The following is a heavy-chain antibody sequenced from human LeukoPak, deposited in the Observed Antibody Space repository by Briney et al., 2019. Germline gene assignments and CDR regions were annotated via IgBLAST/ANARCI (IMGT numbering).Heavy chain of an antibody. CDR2: IKSETDGGTT. Sequence: GRSLRLSCAASGFTFSSYAMHWVRQAPGKGLEWVGRIKSETDGGTTDYAAPVKGTFTISRDDSENTLYLQMNSLKTEDTAVYYCTRRSSAAGRQYFDYWGQGTLVTVSS. D-gene: IGHD6-13*01. CDR3: TRRSSAAGRQYFDY. J-gene: IGHJ4*02. V-gene: IGHV3-15*07. CDR1: GFTFSSYA.